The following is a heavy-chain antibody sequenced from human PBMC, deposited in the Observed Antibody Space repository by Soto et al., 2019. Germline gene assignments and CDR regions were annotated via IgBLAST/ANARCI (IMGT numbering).Heavy chain of an antibody. CDR2: IYYSGST. D-gene: IGHD2-21*02. CDR1: GGSISSSSYY. CDR3: LAYVVTTDWYFDL. V-gene: IGHV4-39*01. J-gene: IGHJ2*01. Sequence: QLQLQESGPGLVKPSETLSLTCTVSGGSISSSSYYWGWIRQPPGKGLEWIGSIYYSGSTYYNPSLKSRVTISVDTSNNQFSLKLSSVTAADTAVYYPLAYVVTTDWYFDLWGRGTLVTVSS.